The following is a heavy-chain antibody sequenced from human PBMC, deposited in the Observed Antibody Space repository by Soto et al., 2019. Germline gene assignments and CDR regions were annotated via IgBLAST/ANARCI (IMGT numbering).Heavy chain of an antibody. CDR1: GFTFSSYG. D-gene: IGHD3-3*01. J-gene: IGHJ4*02. CDR3: AKDLSYYDFWSGYYPDYYFDY. CDR2: ISYDGSNK. Sequence: QVQLVESGGGVVQPGRSLRLSCAASGFTFSSYGMHWVRQAPGKGLEWVAVISYDGSNKYYADSGKGRFTISRDNSKNTLYLQMNSLRAEDTAVYYCAKDLSYYDFWSGYYPDYYFDYWGQGTLVTVSS. V-gene: IGHV3-30*18.